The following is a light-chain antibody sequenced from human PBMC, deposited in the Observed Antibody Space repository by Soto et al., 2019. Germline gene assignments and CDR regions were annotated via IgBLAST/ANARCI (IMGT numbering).Light chain of an antibody. CDR1: QSLSNN. CDR3: EPSCSAAGT. V-gene: IGKV3-15*01. J-gene: IGKJ4*01. CDR2: DTS. Sequence: ERVYISVGGACQSLSNNIYLAWYQHKPGQTPRLLIYDTSTRATGVPARFSGSRSGPEFDLALRSRQSEYFAISYCEPSCSAAGTVAGGTKVDIK.